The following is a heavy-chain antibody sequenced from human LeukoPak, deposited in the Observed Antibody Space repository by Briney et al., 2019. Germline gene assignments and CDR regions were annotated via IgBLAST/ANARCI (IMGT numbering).Heavy chain of an antibody. J-gene: IGHJ6*02. V-gene: IGHV3-11*01. CDR2: ISSSGDSL. D-gene: IGHD2-2*01. CDR1: GFTFSDYY. CDR3: AREVVVVPDYYYYGLDV. Sequence: GGSLRLSCAAFGFTFSDYYMTWIRQAPGKGLEWISFISSSGDSLYYADSVEGRFTISRDNAKDSVYLQMNSLRAEDTAVYYCAREVVVVPDYYYYGLDVWGQGTTVTVSS.